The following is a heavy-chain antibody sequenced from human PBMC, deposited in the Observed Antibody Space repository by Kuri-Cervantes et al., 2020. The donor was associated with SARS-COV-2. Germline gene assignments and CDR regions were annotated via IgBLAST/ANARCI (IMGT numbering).Heavy chain of an antibody. D-gene: IGHD3-3*01. V-gene: IGHV3-30-3*01. Sequence: LSLTCAASGFTFSSYAMHWVRQAPGKGLEWVAVISYDGSNKYYADSVKGRFTISRDNSKNTLYLQMNSLRAEDTAVCYCAREGLGTIFGVETYDYWGQGTLVTVSS. CDR1: GFTFSSYA. CDR3: AREGLGTIFGVETYDY. J-gene: IGHJ4*02. CDR2: ISYDGSNK.